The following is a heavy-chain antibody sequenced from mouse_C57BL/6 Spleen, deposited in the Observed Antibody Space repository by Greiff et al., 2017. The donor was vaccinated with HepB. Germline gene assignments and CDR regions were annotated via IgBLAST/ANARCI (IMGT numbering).Heavy chain of an antibody. CDR3: ARDDCYLYYAMYY. J-gene: IGHJ4*01. V-gene: IGHV5-6*02. CDR1: GFTFSSYG. CDR2: ISSGGSYT. D-gene: IGHD2-3*01. Sequence: DVKLVESGGDLVKPGGSLKLSCAASGFTFSSYGMSWVRQTPDKRLEWVATISSGGSYTYYPDSVKGRFTISRDNAKNTLYLQMSSLKSEDTAMYYCARDDCYLYYAMYYWGQGTSVTVSS.